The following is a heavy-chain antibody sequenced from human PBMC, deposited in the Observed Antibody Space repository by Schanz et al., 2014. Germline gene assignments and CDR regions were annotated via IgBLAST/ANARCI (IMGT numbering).Heavy chain of an antibody. V-gene: IGHV3-74*01. J-gene: IGHJ4*02. CDR3: ARDRVSFVRGPLGVD. CDR2: IKSDGSST. Sequence: EVQLVESGGGLVQPGGSLRLSCAASGFTFSDYSMNWVRQAPGKGLVWVSRIKSDGSSTSYADSVKGRFTISRDNSKNTLYLQMNSLRAEDTAVYYCARDRVSFVRGPLGVDWGQGTQVIVSS. D-gene: IGHD3-10*01. CDR1: GFTFSDYS.